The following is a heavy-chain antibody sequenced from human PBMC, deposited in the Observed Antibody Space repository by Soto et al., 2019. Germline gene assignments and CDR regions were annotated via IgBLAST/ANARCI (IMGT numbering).Heavy chain of an antibody. CDR3: ARGDRGAFDL. D-gene: IGHD1-26*01. Sequence: EVQLLESGGGLVQPGESLRLSCAASGFTFSYYWMHWVRQAPGMGLVWVSRIHSDGSSTTYADSVKGRFTISRDNARNTRYLQMPSLSGEGTAVYNCARGDRGAFDLWCQGPGVTVSS. V-gene: IGHV3-74*01. CDR1: GFTFSYYW. CDR2: IHSDGSST. J-gene: IGHJ3*01.